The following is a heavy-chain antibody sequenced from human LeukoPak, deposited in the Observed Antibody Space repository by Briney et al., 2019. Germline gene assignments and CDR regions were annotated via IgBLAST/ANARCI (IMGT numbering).Heavy chain of an antibody. D-gene: IGHD2-2*01. V-gene: IGHV4-38-2*02. Sequence: PSETLSLTCTASGYSISSGYYWGWIRQPPGKGLEWIGSIYQSGTTYYNPSLKSRVTISVDTSRNQFSLKLSSVTAADTAVYYCARDRRPPYCTSTDCRYLDPWGQGTLVTVSS. CDR3: ARDRRPPYCTSTDCRYLDP. J-gene: IGHJ5*02. CDR1: GYSISSGYY. CDR2: IYQSGTT.